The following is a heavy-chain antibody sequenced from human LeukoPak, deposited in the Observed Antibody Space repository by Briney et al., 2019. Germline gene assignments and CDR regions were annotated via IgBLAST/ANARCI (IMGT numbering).Heavy chain of an antibody. V-gene: IGHV4-34*01. CDR2: ISHSGST. CDR3: ARERDEYSSGWFSYGGSYDY. J-gene: IGHJ4*02. CDR1: GGSFSGYY. D-gene: IGHD6-19*01. Sequence: SETLSLTCAVYGGSFSGYYWSWIRQPPGKGLEWIGEISHSGSTNYNPSLKSRVTISVDTSKNQFSLKLSSVTAADTAVYYCARERDEYSSGWFSYGGSYDYWGQGTLVTVSS.